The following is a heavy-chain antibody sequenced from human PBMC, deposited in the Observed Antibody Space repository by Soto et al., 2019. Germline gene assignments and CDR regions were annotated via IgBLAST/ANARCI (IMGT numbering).Heavy chain of an antibody. CDR1: GGSISSYY. Sequence: SETLSLTCTVSGGSISSYYWSWIRQPPGKGLEWIGYIYYSGSTNYNPSLKSRVTISVDTSKNQFSLKLSSVTAADTAVYYCATHHGDYAIDHWGQGTLVTVSS. CDR3: ATHHGDYAIDH. D-gene: IGHD4-17*01. J-gene: IGHJ4*02. V-gene: IGHV4-59*01. CDR2: IYYSGST.